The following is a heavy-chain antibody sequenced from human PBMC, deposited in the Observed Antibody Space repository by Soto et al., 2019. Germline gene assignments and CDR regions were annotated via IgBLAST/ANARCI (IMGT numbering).Heavy chain of an antibody. J-gene: IGHJ4*01. CDR2: INSDGSST. CDR1: GFTFSSYW. Sequence: EVHLVESGGGLVQPGGSLRLSCAASGFTFSSYWMHWVRQAPGKGLVWVSRINSDGSSTTYADSVKGRFTISRDNAKNTLYLQMNSLRAEDSAVYYWARVCGAGICYFDYWGPGTLGHGSS. D-gene: IGHD2-15*01. V-gene: IGHV3-74*01. CDR3: ARVCGAGICYFDY.